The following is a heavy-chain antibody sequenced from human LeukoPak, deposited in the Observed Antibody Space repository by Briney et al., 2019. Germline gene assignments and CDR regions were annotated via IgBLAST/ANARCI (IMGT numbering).Heavy chain of an antibody. D-gene: IGHD1-14*01. V-gene: IGHV4-59*01. J-gene: IGHJ5*02. Sequence: KPAATLSPTCNISAAPITDYYWSWIRLAPRRGLEWIGYMYYSGDSNSNPSLEGRVTMSADTSTNQFSLKLTSVTAADTAKYYCARELPSTGNWFDPWGQGILATVSS. CDR2: MYYSGDS. CDR1: AAPITDYY. CDR3: ARELPSTGNWFDP.